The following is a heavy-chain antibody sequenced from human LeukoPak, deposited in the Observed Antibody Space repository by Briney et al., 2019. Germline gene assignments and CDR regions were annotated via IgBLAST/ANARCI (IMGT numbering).Heavy chain of an antibody. V-gene: IGHV3-30*02. CDR3: AKPPLLTGRESWIFDY. CDR2: IRYDGSNK. Sequence: GGSLRLSCAASGFTFSSYGMHWVRQAPAKGLAWVAFIRYDGSNKYYADSVKGRFTISRDNPKNTLYLQMNSLRAEDTAVEYCAKPPLLTGRESWIFDYWGQGTLATVFS. D-gene: IGHD1-20*01. J-gene: IGHJ4*02. CDR1: GFTFSSYG.